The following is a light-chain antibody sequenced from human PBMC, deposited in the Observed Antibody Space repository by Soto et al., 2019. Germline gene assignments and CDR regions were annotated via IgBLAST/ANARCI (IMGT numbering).Light chain of an antibody. V-gene: IGLV2-14*01. CDR2: DVS. CDR3: SSYTNRGTLDI. J-gene: IGLJ1*01. Sequence: QSVLTQPASVSGSPGQSITISCTGTSSDVGGYNYVSWYQQHPGKAPKLMIYDVSDRPSGVSNRFSGSKSGNTASLTISGLQAEDEADYYCSSYTNRGTLDIFGTGTRPPS. CDR1: SSDVGGYNY.